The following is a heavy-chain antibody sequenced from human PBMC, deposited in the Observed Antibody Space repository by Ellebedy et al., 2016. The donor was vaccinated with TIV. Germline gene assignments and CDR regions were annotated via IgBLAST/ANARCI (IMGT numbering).Heavy chain of an antibody. D-gene: IGHD3-10*01. CDR3: ARGGRVVRGVMIRGWFDP. V-gene: IGHV4-61*01. CDR1: GVSVNSANYY. J-gene: IGHJ5*02. Sequence: MPSETLSLTCTVSGVSVNSANYYWTWIRQPPGKGLEWIGYFYSSGSTDYKPSLKSRVAISVDTSKNQFSLKLSSVTAADTAVYYCARGGRVVRGVMIRGWFDPWGQGTLVTVSS. CDR2: FYSSGST.